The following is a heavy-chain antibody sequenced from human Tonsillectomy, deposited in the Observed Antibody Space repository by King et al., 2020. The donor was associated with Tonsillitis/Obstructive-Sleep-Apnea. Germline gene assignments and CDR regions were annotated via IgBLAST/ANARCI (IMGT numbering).Heavy chain of an antibody. V-gene: IGHV1-18*01. CDR2: ISAYNGNT. D-gene: IGHD2-2*01. CDR3: ARDLRYCSSTSCYLEDSYYMDV. Sequence: VQLVESGAEVKKPGASVKVSCKASGYTFTSYGISWVRQAPGQGLEWMGWISAYNGNTNYVQKFQGRVTMTTDTSTSTAYMELRSLRSDDTAVYYCARDLRYCSSTSCYLEDSYYMDVWGKGTTVTVSS. J-gene: IGHJ6*03. CDR1: GYTFTSYG.